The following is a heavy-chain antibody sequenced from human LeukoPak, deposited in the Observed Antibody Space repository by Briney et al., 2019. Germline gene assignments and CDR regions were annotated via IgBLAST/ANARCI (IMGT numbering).Heavy chain of an antibody. J-gene: IGHJ4*02. CDR3: ARLGWELLQGYGTTDY. D-gene: IGHD1-26*01. Sequence: GSLRLSCAASGFTFSSYSMNWVRQAPGKGLEWIGSIYYSGSTYYNPSLKSRVTISVDTSKNQFSLKLSSVTAADTAVYYCARLGWELLQGYGTTDYWGQGTLVTVSS. V-gene: IGHV4-39*01. CDR2: IYYSGST. CDR1: GFTFSSYSMN.